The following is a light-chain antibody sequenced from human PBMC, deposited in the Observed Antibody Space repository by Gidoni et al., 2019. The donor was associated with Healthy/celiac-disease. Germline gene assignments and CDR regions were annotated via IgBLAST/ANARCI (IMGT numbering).Light chain of an antibody. V-gene: IGLV2-23*01. CDR1: SSDVGRYNL. CDR3: CSYAGSSTLV. Sequence: QSALTQPASESGSPGQSITISCTGTSSDVGRYNLVSWYQQHPGKAPKLMIYEGSKRPSGVSNRFSGSKSGNTASLTISGLQAEDEADYYCCSYAGSSTLVFGGGTKLTVL. J-gene: IGLJ2*01. CDR2: EGS.